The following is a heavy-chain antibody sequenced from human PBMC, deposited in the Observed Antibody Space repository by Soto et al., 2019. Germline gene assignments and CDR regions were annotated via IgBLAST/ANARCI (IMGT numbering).Heavy chain of an antibody. CDR1: GDSVSRDSAT. CDR2: TYYRSKWYN. J-gene: IGHJ5*02. D-gene: IGHD6-6*01. V-gene: IGHV6-1*01. CDR3: ARDLSAREYSSSEWFDP. Sequence: KQSQTLSLTCAISGDSVSRDSATWNWIRQSPSRGLEWLGRTYYRSKWYNDYAVSVKSRITIKPDTSKNQFSLQLNSVTPEDTAVYYCARDLSAREYSSSEWFDPWGQGTLVTVSS.